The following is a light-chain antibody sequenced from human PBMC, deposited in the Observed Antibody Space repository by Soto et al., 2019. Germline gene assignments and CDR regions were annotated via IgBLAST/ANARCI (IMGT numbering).Light chain of an antibody. CDR2: EVS. J-gene: IGLJ7*01. Sequence: QSVLTQPASVSGSPGQSITISCTGTSSDVGSYNLVSWYQQHPGKAPKLMIYEVSKRPSGVSNRFSGSKSGTTASLTISGLQAEDEADYYCCSYAGSSTYAVFGGGTQLTVL. CDR3: CSYAGSSTYAV. CDR1: SSDVGSYNL. V-gene: IGLV2-23*02.